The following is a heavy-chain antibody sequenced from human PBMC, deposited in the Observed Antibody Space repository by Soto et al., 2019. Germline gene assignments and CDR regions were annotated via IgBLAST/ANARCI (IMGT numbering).Heavy chain of an antibody. CDR1: GFTFSSYG. CDR2: IWYDGSNK. Sequence: QVQLVESGGGVVQPGRSLRLSCAASGFTFSSYGMHWVRQAPGKGLEWVAVIWYDGSNKYYADSVKGRFTISRDNSKNTLYLQMNSLRAEDKAVYYCERDGQVRAKSYGMDVWGQGTTVTVSS. CDR3: ERDGQVRAKSYGMDV. J-gene: IGHJ6*02. V-gene: IGHV3-33*01.